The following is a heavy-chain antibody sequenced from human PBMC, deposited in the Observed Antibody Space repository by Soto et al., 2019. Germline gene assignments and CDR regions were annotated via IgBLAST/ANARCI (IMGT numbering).Heavy chain of an antibody. CDR2: IYDSGSTNYN. V-gene: IGHV2-5*01. CDR3: AHSQWGVVPAASFDY. J-gene: IGHJ4*02. CDR1: RGTVSIGRDY. Sequence: TLSLTSAFCRGTVSIGRDYWNWIRQPPVKALEWIGYIYDSGSTNYNSGTTNYSPSLKSRLTITKDTSKNQVVLTMTNMDPVDTATYYCAHSQWGVVPAASFDYWGQGTLVTVSS. D-gene: IGHD2-2*01.